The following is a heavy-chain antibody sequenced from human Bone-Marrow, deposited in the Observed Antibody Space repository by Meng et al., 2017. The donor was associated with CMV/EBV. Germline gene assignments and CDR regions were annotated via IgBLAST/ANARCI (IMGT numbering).Heavy chain of an antibody. CDR1: GFTFTNYA. CDR2: ISTDGAST. CDR3: AKGYSGSYLLSRVSDC. V-gene: IGHV3-23*01. Sequence: SGFTFTNYAMTWVRQAPGKGLEGVSVISTDGASTYYPGSVKGRFSVSRDNSKNTLYLHMDSLRAEDTAIYYCAKGYSGSYLLSRVSDCWGQGTLVTVSS. J-gene: IGHJ4*02. D-gene: IGHD1-26*01.